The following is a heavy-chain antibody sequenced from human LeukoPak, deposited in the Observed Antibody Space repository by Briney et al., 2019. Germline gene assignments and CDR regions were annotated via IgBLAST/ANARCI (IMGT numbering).Heavy chain of an antibody. J-gene: IGHJ3*02. CDR1: GGSISSSSYY. D-gene: IGHD3-16*02. CDR2: IYYSGST. Sequence: PSETLSLTCTVSGGSISSSSYYWGWIRQPPGKGLEWIGSIYYSGSTYYNPSLKSRVTISVDTSKNQFSLKLSSVTAADTAVYYCARHSDYVWGNYPSSAFDIWGQGTMVTVSS. CDR3: ARHSDYVWGNYPSSAFDI. V-gene: IGHV4-39*01.